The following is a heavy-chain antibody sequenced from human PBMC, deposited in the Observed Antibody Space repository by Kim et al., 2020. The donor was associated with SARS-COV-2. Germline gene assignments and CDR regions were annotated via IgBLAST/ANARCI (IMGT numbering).Heavy chain of an antibody. V-gene: IGHV4-59*08. CDR3: AREDNVDTAMVTYGWFDP. J-gene: IGHJ5*02. Sequence: SETLSLTCTVSGGSISSYYWSWIRQPPGKGLEWIGHIYYSGSTNYNPSLKSRVTISVDTSKNQFSLKLSSVTAADTAVYYCAREDNVDTAMVTYGWFDPWGQGTLVTVSS. D-gene: IGHD5-18*01. CDR1: GGSISSYY. CDR2: IYYSGST.